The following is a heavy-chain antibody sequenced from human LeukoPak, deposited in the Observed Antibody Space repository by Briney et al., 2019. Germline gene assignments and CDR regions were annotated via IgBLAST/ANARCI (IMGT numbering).Heavy chain of an antibody. CDR1: GFTFSNYG. V-gene: IGHV3-33*01. Sequence: GRSLILPCAASGFTFSNYGMHWVRQAPGKGLEWVAVIWFDGTNKYYADSVRGRFTISRDNSKNTLYLQMSSLRAEDTAVYYCARDRGVAAHLDYWGQGTLVTVSS. CDR3: ARDRGVAAHLDY. J-gene: IGHJ4*02. CDR2: IWFDGTNK. D-gene: IGHD5-12*01.